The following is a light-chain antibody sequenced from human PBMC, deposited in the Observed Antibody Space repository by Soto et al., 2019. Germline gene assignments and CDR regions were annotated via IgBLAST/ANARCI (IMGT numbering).Light chain of an antibody. Sequence: EIVLTQSPDTLSLSPGERATLSCRAGQRTDSLLAWYQKKPGQAPSLLIYDPSYRATGVPARFIGGGSGTDFTLTITSLEPEDFATYYCHQRSNWIFAFGPGTKV. J-gene: IGKJ3*01. CDR3: HQRSNWIFA. CDR2: DPS. V-gene: IGKV3-11*01. CDR1: QRTDSL.